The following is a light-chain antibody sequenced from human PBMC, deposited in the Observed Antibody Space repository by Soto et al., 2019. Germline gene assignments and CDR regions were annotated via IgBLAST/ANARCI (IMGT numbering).Light chain of an antibody. CDR3: QQCGSTSWT. CDR1: QSVSSSY. Sequence: EIVLTQSPGTLSLSPGERATLFCRASQSVSSSYLAWYQQKPGQAPRLLIYGASSRATGIPDRFSGSGSGTDFTLTISRLEPEDFAVYYCQQCGSTSWTFGQGTKVDI. CDR2: GAS. J-gene: IGKJ1*01. V-gene: IGKV3-20*01.